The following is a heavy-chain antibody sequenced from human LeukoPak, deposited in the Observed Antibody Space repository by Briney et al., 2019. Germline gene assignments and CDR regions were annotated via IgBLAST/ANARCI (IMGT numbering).Heavy chain of an antibody. J-gene: IGHJ3*02. CDR3: AGGSRGAFDI. CDR1: RFAFSSYW. D-gene: IGHD6-19*01. V-gene: IGHV3-7*01. CDR2: MMLDGGDK. Sequence: GGSLRLSCAASRFAFSSYWMSSVPQAPGQGLEWAANMMLDGGDKYYVGSVKGRFTISGDNAKNSLYLQWNSLRADDTAVYYCAGGSRGAFDIWGQGTMVTASS.